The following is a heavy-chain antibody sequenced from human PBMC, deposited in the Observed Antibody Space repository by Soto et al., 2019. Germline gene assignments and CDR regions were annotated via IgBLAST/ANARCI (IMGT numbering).Heavy chain of an antibody. CDR3: ARDISRGVVVPAALHSLGYMDV. CDR2: ISSSSSTI. V-gene: IGHV3-48*01. D-gene: IGHD2-2*01. Sequence: GGSLRLSCAASGFTFSSYSMNWVRQAPGKGLEWVSYISSSSSTIYYTDSVKGRFTISRDNAKNSLYLQMNSLRAEDTAVYYCARDISRGVVVPAALHSLGYMDVWGKGTTVTVSS. J-gene: IGHJ6*03. CDR1: GFTFSSYS.